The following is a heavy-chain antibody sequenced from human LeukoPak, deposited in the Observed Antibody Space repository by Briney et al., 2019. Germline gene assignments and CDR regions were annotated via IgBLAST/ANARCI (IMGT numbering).Heavy chain of an antibody. CDR3: ARDSIAVAGTIDY. J-gene: IGHJ4*02. CDR2: LRSNGDST. V-gene: IGHV3-64*01. CDR1: GYTFRIYA. Sequence: TGGSLRLSCAASGYTFRIYAMHWVRQAPGKGLEYGLALRSNGDSTYYANSLKGRFNIYRDNSKNTLYLQMYSLRAEDMAVYYCARDSIAVAGTIDYWGQGTLVTVSS. D-gene: IGHD6-19*01.